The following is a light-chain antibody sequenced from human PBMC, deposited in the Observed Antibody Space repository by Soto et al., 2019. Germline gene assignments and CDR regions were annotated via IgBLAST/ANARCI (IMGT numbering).Light chain of an antibody. CDR2: AAC. Sequence: AIQMTQSPSSLSASVGDRVTITCRASQGNRNDLGWFHQKPGKAPKLPIYAACSLQSGVPSRFSGSGSGTHFTITISSLQPEDFATYYCLQDYNYPWTFGQGTKVEIK. CDR3: LQDYNYPWT. J-gene: IGKJ1*01. V-gene: IGKV1-6*01. CDR1: QGNRND.